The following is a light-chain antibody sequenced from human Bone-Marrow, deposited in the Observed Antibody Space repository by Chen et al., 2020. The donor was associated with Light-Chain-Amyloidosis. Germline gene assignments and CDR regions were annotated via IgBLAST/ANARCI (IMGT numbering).Light chain of an antibody. CDR1: DLPTKY. CDR2: RDT. J-gene: IGLJ2*01. Sequence: YELPPPPSVSVSPSQPAMIHGAGDDLPTKYAYWYQQKPGQSPVLVIHRDTERPSGISERFSGSSSGTTATLTISGVQAEDEADYHCQSADSSGTYEVIFGGGTKLTVL. V-gene: IGLV3-25*03. CDR3: QSADSSGTYEVI.